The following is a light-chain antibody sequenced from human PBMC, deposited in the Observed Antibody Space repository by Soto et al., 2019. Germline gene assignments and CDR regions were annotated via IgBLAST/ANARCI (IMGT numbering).Light chain of an antibody. V-gene: IGLV2-8*01. CDR2: EVS. CDR1: SSDVGSYNY. J-gene: IGLJ1*01. Sequence: QSVLTQPPSASGSPGQSVTISNTRTSSDVGSYNYVSWYQQHPGKAPKLMIYEVSKRPSGVPDRFSGSKSGNTASLTVSGLQAEDEADYYCSSFAGNNDYVFGTGTKVTVL. CDR3: SSFAGNNDYV.